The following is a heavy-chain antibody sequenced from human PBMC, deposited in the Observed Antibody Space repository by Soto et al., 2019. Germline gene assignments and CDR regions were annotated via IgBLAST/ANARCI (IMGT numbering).Heavy chain of an antibody. D-gene: IGHD3-10*01. J-gene: IGHJ5*02. CDR1: GHLFNNHW. CDR2: IFTRDSET. CDR3: ARGYFDSGHGYDL. V-gene: IGHV5-51*01. Sequence: GESLKISCKGPGHLFNNHWIGWVRQTPGKGLEWMGLIFTRDSETKTSPSFQGHVSFSVDNSINTVYLQWTSLKTTDTGIYFCARGYFDSGHGYDLWGQGTLITVSS.